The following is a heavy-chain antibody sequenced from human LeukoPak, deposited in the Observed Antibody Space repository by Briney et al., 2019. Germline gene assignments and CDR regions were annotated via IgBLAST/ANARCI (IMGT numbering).Heavy chain of an antibody. D-gene: IGHD1-26*01. V-gene: IGHV4-59*01. Sequence: SETLSLTCTVSGGSISSYCWSWIRQPPGKGLEWIGYIYDSGSTNYNPSLKSRVTISVDTSKNQFSLKLSSVTAADTAVYYCARSLVGATTGYDYWGQGTLVTVSS. CDR1: GGSISSYC. CDR2: IYDSGST. CDR3: ARSLVGATTGYDY. J-gene: IGHJ4*02.